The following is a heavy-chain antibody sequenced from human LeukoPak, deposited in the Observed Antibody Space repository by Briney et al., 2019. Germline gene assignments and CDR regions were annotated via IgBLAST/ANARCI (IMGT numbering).Heavy chain of an antibody. Sequence: GGSLRPSCAASGFTFSVFAMTSVRPAPGEGREWVSGISGSGRSTYYADSVKGHFTISRDNSKNTLYLQMNTLRAEDTAVYYCANQYSYGLFDNWGRGTLVTVSS. D-gene: IGHD3-16*01. CDR3: ANQYSYGLFDN. V-gene: IGHV3-23*01. CDR2: ISGSGRST. J-gene: IGHJ4*02. CDR1: GFTFSVFA.